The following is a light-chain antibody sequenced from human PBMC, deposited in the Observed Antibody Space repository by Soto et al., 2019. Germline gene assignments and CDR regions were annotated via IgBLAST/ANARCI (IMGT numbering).Light chain of an antibody. V-gene: IGKV1-39*01. CDR3: QHSYNVPWT. J-gene: IGKJ1*01. CDR1: QNIRTV. CDR2: GAS. Sequence: DIQLTQSPSSLSASVGDRVTITCRASQNIRTVLHWYQEKPGRAPKLLIQGASTLRGGVPSRFSGSGSGTDFTLTISSLQPEDFATYYCQHSYNVPWTFGQGIRVEI.